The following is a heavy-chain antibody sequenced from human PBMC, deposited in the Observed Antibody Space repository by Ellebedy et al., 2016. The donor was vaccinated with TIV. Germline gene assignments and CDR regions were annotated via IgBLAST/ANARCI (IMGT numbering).Heavy chain of an antibody. D-gene: IGHD3-22*01. V-gene: IGHV1-69*13. J-gene: IGHJ3*02. CDR3: ARTMPRGYYSKDAFDI. Sequence: SVKVSXKASGGTFSSYAISWVRQAPGQGLEWMGGIIPIFGTANYAQKFQGRVTITADESTSTAYMELSSLRSEDTAVYYCARTMPRGYYSKDAFDIWGQGTMVTVSS. CDR2: IIPIFGTA. CDR1: GGTFSSYA.